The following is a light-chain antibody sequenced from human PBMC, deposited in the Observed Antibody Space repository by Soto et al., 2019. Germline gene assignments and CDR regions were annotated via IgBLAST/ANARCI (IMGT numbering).Light chain of an antibody. J-gene: IGLJ1*01. V-gene: IGLV4-69*01. CDR2: VNSDGSH. CDR3: QTWGTGIHV. CDR1: SGHSRNA. Sequence: QSVLTQSPSASASLGASVKLTCTLSSGHSRNAIAWHQQQPEEGPRYLMKVNSDGSHSKGDGIPDRFSGSSSGPERYLTISSLQSEDEADYYCQTWGTGIHVFGTGTKLTVL.